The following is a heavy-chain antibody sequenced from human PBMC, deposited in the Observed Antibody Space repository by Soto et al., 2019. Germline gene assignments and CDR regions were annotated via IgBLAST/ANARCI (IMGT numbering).Heavy chain of an antibody. CDR1: GYTFNTYF. CDR2: ISPHNGNT. Sequence: HVQLVQSGGELKKPGASVKVSCNTSGYTFNTYFITWVRQAPGQGLEWMGWISPHNGNTNYAEKFQGRVTMTADTXXXTAYMELXXXXXXXTAVYYCARDXXXXXDYWGQG. V-gene: IGHV1-18*01. J-gene: IGHJ4*02. CDR3: ARDXXXXXDY.